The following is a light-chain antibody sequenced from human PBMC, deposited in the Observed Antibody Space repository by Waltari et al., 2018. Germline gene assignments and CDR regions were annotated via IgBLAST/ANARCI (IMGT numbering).Light chain of an antibody. V-gene: IGLV3-1*01. Sequence: SYELSQPPSVSVSPGQTASVTCSGDKLGDKYAFWYQQKPGQSPVLVIYQDTRRPSGIPDRFSGSNSGNTATLTISGTQAMDEADYYCQAWDSNTVFFGGGTRLTVL. CDR3: QAWDSNTVF. CDR1: KLGDKY. J-gene: IGLJ2*01. CDR2: QDT.